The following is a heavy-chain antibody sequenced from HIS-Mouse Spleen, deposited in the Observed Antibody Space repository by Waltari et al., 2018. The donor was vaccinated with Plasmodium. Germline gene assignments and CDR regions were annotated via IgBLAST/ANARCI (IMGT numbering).Heavy chain of an antibody. CDR2: IGTAGDT. Sequence: EVQLVESGGGLVQPGGSLRLSCAASGFTFSSHDMHWVRQATGKGLEWVSAIGTAGDTYYPGSVKGRFTISRENAKNSLYLQMNSLRAGDTAVYYCARGPTYSSSYYFDYWGQGTLVTVSS. J-gene: IGHJ4*02. V-gene: IGHV3-13*01. CDR3: ARGPTYSSSYYFDY. D-gene: IGHD6-6*01. CDR1: GFTFSSHD.